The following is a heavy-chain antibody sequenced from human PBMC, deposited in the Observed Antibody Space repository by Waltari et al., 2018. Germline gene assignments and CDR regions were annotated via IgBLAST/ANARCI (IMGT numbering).Heavy chain of an antibody. D-gene: IGHD5-18*01. V-gene: IGHV5-51*01. Sequence: VQLVQSGAEVKKPGESLKISCKGSGYSFINYWIGWVRQMPGKGLEWMGIVFPNDSDTRYSPSFQGHVTISADKSINTAYLQWSSLKASDIATYYCVRHSRGGKNYGFDYWGQGTLVTVSS. CDR2: VFPNDSDT. CDR1: GYSFINYW. J-gene: IGHJ4*02. CDR3: VRHSRGGKNYGFDY.